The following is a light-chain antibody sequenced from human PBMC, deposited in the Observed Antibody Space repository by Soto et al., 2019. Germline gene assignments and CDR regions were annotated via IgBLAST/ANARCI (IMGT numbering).Light chain of an antibody. CDR2: AAS. CDR3: QQSYNNPIT. Sequence: DIQMTQSPSSLSASVGDRVTITGRASQSISSYLNWYAQKTREAPKILIYAASSLQSGVPSRFSGRGSGTDFTLPISSLQTEDFETYYCQQSYNNPITFGQGTRLEIK. CDR1: QSISSY. J-gene: IGKJ5*01. V-gene: IGKV1-39*01.